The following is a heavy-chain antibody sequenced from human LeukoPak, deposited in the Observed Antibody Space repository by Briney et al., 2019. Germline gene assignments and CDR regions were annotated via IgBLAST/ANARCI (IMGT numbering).Heavy chain of an antibody. Sequence: PGGSLRLSCAASGFTFSSYWMHWVRQAPGKGLVWVSRINSDGSSTSYADSVKGRSTISRDNAKNTLYLQMNSLRAEDTAVYYCARGPIKGGYSGYDLDYWGQGTLVTVSS. CDR2: INSDGSST. CDR3: ARGPIKGGYSGYDLDY. V-gene: IGHV3-74*01. CDR1: GFTFSSYW. D-gene: IGHD5-12*01. J-gene: IGHJ4*02.